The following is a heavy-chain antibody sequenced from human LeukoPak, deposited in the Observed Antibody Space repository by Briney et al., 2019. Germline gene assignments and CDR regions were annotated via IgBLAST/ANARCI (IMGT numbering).Heavy chain of an antibody. J-gene: IGHJ4*02. CDR3: ARDPCHYGSGTYYNERAQGIDY. Sequence: GGSLRLSCTASGFTFSSFEMNWVRQAPGQGPEWISYISRTGTVIYYADSVKGRFTISRDNAKNSLFLRMTDLRVEDTAVYYCARDPCHYGSGTYYNERAQGIDYWGQGTLVTVSS. CDR1: GFTFSSFE. V-gene: IGHV3-48*03. D-gene: IGHD3-10*01. CDR2: ISRTGTVI.